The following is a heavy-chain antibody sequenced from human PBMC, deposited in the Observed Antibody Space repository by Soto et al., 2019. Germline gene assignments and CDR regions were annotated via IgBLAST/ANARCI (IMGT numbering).Heavy chain of an antibody. Sequence: GGSLRLSCATSGFTFSTYAMSWVRQAPGKGLEWVSTISANGGDTYYGDSVKGRFTISRDGYRNTVHLQMNSLRAEDTAVYYCAKEDDYGDYEHDAFDMWGPGTLVTVSS. D-gene: IGHD4-17*01. CDR1: GFTFSTYA. CDR2: ISANGGDT. CDR3: AKEDDYGDYEHDAFDM. J-gene: IGHJ3*02. V-gene: IGHV3-23*01.